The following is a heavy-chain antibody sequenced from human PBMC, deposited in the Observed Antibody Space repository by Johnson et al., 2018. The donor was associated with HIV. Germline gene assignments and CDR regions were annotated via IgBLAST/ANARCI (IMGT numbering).Heavy chain of an antibody. J-gene: IGHJ3*02. CDR1: GFSFIDYA. CDR2: ISYDGSNK. Sequence: QVQLLESGGGLVRPGGSLRLSCVASGFSFIDYAMIWVRQAPGKGLEWVAVISYDGSNKYYAYSVKGRFTISRDNSKNTLYLQMNSLRAEDTALYYCARVHPSSSGWYIVAFEIWGQGTMVTVSS. V-gene: IGHV3-30*04. CDR3: ARVHPSSSGWYIVAFEI. D-gene: IGHD6-19*01.